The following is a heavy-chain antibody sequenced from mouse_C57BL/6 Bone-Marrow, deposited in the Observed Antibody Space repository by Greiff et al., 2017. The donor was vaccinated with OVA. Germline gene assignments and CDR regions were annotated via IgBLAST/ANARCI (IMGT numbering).Heavy chain of an antibody. D-gene: IGHD1-1*01. CDR3: ARETYYGSSWRVMDY. CDR2: SRNKANDYTT. CDR1: GFTFSDFY. J-gene: IGHJ4*01. V-gene: IGHV7-1*01. Sequence: EVQLVESGGGLVQSGRSLRLSCATSGFTFSDFYMEWVRHAPGKGLEWIAASRNKANDYTTEYRASVKGRFIVSRDTSQSILYLQMNALRAEDTANYCCARETYYGSSWRVMDYWGQGTSVTVSS.